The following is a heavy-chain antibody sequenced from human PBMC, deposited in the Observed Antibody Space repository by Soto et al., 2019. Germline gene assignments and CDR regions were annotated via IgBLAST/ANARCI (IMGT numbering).Heavy chain of an antibody. V-gene: IGHV1-18*01. Sequence: ASVKVSCKASGYTFTSYGISWVRQAPGQGLEWMGWISAYNGNTNYAQKLQGRVTMTTDTSTSTAYMELRSLRSDDTAVYYCARVRDSYSSSPEAFDIWGQGTMVNVS. CDR2: ISAYNGNT. CDR3: ARVRDSYSSSPEAFDI. CDR1: GYTFTSYG. J-gene: IGHJ3*02. D-gene: IGHD6-13*01.